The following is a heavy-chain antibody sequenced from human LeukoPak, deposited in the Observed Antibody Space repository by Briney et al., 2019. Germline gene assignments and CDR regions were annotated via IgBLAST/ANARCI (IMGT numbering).Heavy chain of an antibody. D-gene: IGHD2-2*01. J-gene: IGHJ4*02. CDR1: GGSFSGYY. V-gene: IGHV4-34*01. Sequence: SETLSLTCAVYGGSFSGYYWSWIRQPPGKGLEWIGEINHSGSTNYNPSLKSRVTIPVDTSKNQFSLKLSSVTAADTAVYYCARGTSYLRYWGQGTLVTVSS. CDR3: ARGTSYLRY. CDR2: INHSGST.